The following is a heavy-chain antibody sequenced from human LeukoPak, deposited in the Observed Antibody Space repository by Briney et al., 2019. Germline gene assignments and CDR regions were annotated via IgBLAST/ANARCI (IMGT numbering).Heavy chain of an antibody. CDR3: AKDKRPFRAVGHFDY. CDR2: ISSNGGST. V-gene: IGHV3-64*01. CDR1: GFTFSSYA. D-gene: IGHD6-19*01. J-gene: IGHJ4*02. Sequence: GGSLRLSCAASGFTFSSYAMHWVRQAPGKGLEYVSAISSNGGSTYYANSVKGRFTISRDNAKNSLYLQMNSLRAEDTALYYCAKDKRPFRAVGHFDYWGQGTLVTVSS.